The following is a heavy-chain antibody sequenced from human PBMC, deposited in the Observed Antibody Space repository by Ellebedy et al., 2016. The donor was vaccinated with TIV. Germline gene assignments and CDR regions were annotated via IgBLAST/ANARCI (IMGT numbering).Heavy chain of an antibody. D-gene: IGHD2-21*02. CDR3: AVVTAIQDYYYGMDV. CDR2: IYYSGST. V-gene: IGHV4-59*08. Sequence: MPSETLSLTCTVSGGSISSYYWSWIRQPPGKGLEWIGYIYYSGSTNYNPSLKSRVTISVDTSKHQFSLKLSSVTAADTAVYYCAVVTAIQDYYYGMDVWGQGTTVTVSS. CDR1: GGSISSYY. J-gene: IGHJ6*02.